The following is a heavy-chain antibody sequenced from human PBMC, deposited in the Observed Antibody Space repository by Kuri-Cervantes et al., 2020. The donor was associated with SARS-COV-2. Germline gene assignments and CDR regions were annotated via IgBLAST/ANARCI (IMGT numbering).Heavy chain of an antibody. CDR1: GYTFTSYG. Sequence: ASVKVSCKASGYTFTSYGISWVRQAPGQGLEWMGWINPNSGGTNYAQKFQGRVTMTRDTSISTAYMELSRLRSDDTAVYYCARVGYSSGWSYNFDYWGQGTLVTVSS. V-gene: IGHV1-2*02. CDR2: INPNSGGT. CDR3: ARVGYSSGWSYNFDY. J-gene: IGHJ4*02. D-gene: IGHD6-19*01.